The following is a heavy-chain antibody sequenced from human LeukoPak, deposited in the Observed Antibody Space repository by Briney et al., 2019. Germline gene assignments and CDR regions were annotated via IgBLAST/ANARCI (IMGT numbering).Heavy chain of an antibody. D-gene: IGHD5-18*01. CDR1: GFTFTTYR. CDR3: AREEVELWSAFGY. V-gene: IGHV3-64*01. Sequence: PGGSLKLSCAASGFTFTTYRMHWVRQAPGKGLEYVSGISSDGGSTYYANSVTGRFTISRDNSKNTLYLQMGSLRGEDMAVYSCAREEVELWSAFGYWGQGTLVTVSS. J-gene: IGHJ4*02. CDR2: ISSDGGST.